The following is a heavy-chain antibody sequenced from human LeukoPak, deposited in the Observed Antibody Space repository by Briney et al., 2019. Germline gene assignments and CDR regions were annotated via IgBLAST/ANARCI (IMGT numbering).Heavy chain of an antibody. D-gene: IGHD6-13*01. V-gene: IGHV1-2*02. CDR3: LREEISQGSPPDY. J-gene: IGHJ4*02. CDR1: GYTFSDYF. Sequence: ASVKVSCKASGYTFSDYFTHWVRQAPGQGLEWMGWIKPDSGSTHYAEKFQGRVTMSRDTSLSTAYMDLSGLTSDDTAVYYCLREEISQGSPPDYWGQGTLVTVSS. CDR2: IKPDSGST.